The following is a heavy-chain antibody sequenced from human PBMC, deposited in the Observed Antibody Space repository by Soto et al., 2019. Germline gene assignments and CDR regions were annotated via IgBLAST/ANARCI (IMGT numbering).Heavy chain of an antibody. V-gene: IGHV4-34*01. CDR1: GGSFSGYY. CDR2: INHSGST. J-gene: IGHJ5*02. CDR3: ARAYIPIRFLEWLLPNTNNNWFDP. Sequence: SETLSLTCAIYGGSFSGYYWGWIRQPPGKGLEWIGEINHSGSTNYNPSLKSRVTISVDTSKNQFSLKLSSVTAADTAVYYCARAYIPIRFLEWLLPNTNNNWFDPWGQGTLVTVSS. D-gene: IGHD3-3*01.